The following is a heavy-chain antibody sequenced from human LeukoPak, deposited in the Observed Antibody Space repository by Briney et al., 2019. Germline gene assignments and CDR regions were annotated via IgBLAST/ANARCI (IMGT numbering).Heavy chain of an antibody. Sequence: PSETLSLTCTVSGGSISGYNWSWIRQSPGKGLEWIGYIYYSGSTNYNPSLKSRVTLSLDTSKNQFSLKLSSVTAADTAVYYCARNIAVTGTYPYSDYGAKGTLVTVS. D-gene: IGHD6-19*01. V-gene: IGHV4-59*08. CDR1: GGSISGYN. CDR2: IYYSGST. CDR3: ARNIAVTGTYPYSDY. J-gene: IGHJ4*02.